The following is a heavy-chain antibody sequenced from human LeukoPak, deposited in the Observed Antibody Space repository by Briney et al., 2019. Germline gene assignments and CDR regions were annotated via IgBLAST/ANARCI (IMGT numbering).Heavy chain of an antibody. CDR1: GYTFTAYY. CDR2: INPNSGDT. V-gene: IGHV1-2*02. Sequence: ASVKVSCKASGYTFTAYYMHWVRQAPGQGLEWMGWINPNSGDTKYVQKFQVRVTMNRDTSIRTVYMELTGLRSDDTAVFYCARDYYDSRGYGSFDYWGQGTLVTVSS. CDR3: ARDYYDSRGYGSFDY. J-gene: IGHJ4*02. D-gene: IGHD3-22*01.